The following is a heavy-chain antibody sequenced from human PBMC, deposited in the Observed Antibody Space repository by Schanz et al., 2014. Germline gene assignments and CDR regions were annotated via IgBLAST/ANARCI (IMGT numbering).Heavy chain of an antibody. CDR2: ISANDYDT. Sequence: EVQLVESGGGLVQPGGSLRLSCAASGFAFSSFALSWVRQSPGKGLEWVSAISANDYDTYYAPSVKGRFTVSRDNSKNTVYLQMNSLTAEDTAVYHCARDSRYCTGVDCKGDAFDLWGQGTLVTVSS. CDR1: GFAFSSFA. V-gene: IGHV3-23*04. CDR3: ARDSRYCTGVDCKGDAFDL. J-gene: IGHJ3*01. D-gene: IGHD2-8*02.